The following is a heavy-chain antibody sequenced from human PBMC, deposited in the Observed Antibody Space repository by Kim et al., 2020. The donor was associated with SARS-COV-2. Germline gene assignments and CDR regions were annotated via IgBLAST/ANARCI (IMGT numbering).Heavy chain of an antibody. CDR2: SNPIFGTS. CDR3: ARDPRYNHGPFDAFDN. V-gene: IGHV1-69*13. Sequence: SVKVSCKASGGTFSSYGISWVRQAPGQGLEWIGGSNPIFGTSTYAQKVQGRVTITADESTSTGYMELSSLRAEDTAVYYCARDPRYNHGPFDAFDNWGQGTMVTVAS. J-gene: IGHJ3*02. D-gene: IGHD3-9*01. CDR1: GGTFSSYG.